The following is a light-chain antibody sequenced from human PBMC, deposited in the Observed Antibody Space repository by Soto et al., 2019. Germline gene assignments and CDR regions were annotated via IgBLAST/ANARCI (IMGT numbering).Light chain of an antibody. V-gene: IGLV3-25*02. CDR2: KDS. Sequence: SYELTQPPSVSVSPGQTARITCSGDALPKQYAYWYQQKPGQAPVLVIYKDSERPSGIPERFSGSSSGTTVTLTISGVQEEEEADYYCQSADSRGLVFGGGTKLTV. CDR1: ALPKQY. J-gene: IGLJ2*01. CDR3: QSADSRGLV.